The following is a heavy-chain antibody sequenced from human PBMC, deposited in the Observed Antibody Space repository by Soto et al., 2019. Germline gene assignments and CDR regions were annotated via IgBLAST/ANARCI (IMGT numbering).Heavy chain of an antibody. J-gene: IGHJ4*01. V-gene: IGHV3-15*07. CDR1: GFTFSNSW. Sequence: PGGSLRLSCAASGFTFSNSWINWVRQAPGKGLEWVGRVKSKTHSGTTDFAASVKGRFAIARDDSISMAFMRMNSLKIEDTAVYYCTTYSYITVTPIGFDYWGHGTLVTVSS. CDR3: TTYSYITVTPIGFDY. D-gene: IGHD4-4*01. CDR2: VKSKTHSGTT.